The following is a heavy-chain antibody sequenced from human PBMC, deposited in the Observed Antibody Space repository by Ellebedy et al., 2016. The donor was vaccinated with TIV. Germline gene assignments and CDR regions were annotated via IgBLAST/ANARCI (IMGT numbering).Heavy chain of an antibody. CDR3: VREDYSRFDS. J-gene: IGHJ4*02. Sequence: GGSLRLSCAASGFTFRSYGLHWVRQAPGKGLEWVAIISDDGSERHYADSVKDRFIISRDDSKNTLYLQMNSLRAEDTALYYCVREDYSRFDSWGQGTLVTVSS. CDR2: ISDDGSER. D-gene: IGHD4-11*01. CDR1: GFTFRSYG. V-gene: IGHV3-30*03.